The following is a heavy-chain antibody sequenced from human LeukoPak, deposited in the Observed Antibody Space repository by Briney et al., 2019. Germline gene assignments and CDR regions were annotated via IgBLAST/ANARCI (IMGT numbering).Heavy chain of an antibody. D-gene: IGHD5-18*01. CDR3: ARADSYGYDY. J-gene: IGHJ4*02. V-gene: IGHV3-66*01. CDR1: GFTVSSNY. Sequence: PGGSLRLSCAASGFTVSSNYMSWVRQAPGKGLEWVSVIYSGGSTYYADSVKGRFTISRDNAKNSLYLQMNSLRAEDTAVYYCARADSYGYDYWGQGTLVTVSS. CDR2: IYSGGST.